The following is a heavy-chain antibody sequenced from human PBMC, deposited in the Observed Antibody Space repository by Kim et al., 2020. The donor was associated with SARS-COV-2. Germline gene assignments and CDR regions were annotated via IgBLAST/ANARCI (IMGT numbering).Heavy chain of an antibody. J-gene: IGHJ4*02. CDR3: ARGLGEPFV. Sequence: SYTNYADSVKGRFTISRDNAKNSLYLQMNSLRAEDTAVYYCARGLGEPFVWGQGTLVTVSS. CDR2: SYT. D-gene: IGHD3-10*01. V-gene: IGHV3-11*05.